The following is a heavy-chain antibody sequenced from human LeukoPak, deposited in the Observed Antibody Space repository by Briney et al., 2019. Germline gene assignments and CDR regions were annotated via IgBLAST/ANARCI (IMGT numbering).Heavy chain of an antibody. J-gene: IGHJ4*02. Sequence: SETLSLTCTVSGASISSNYWSWIRQPPGKGLEYIGYIYYTGITNYNPSLKSRVTISVDMSENQFSLRLSSVTAADTAIYYCARQRGNAGWFENWGQGTLVTVSS. CDR2: IYYTGIT. V-gene: IGHV4-59*08. CDR3: ARQRGNAGWFEN. D-gene: IGHD6-19*01. CDR1: GASISSNY.